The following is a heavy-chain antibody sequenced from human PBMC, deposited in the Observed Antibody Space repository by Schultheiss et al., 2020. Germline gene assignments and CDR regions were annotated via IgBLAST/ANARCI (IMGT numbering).Heavy chain of an antibody. D-gene: IGHD3-3*02. CDR3: ASLALH. CDR2: INHSGST. Sequence: SQTLSLTCAVYGGSFSGYYWSWIRQPPGKGLEWIGEINHSGSTNYNPSLKSRVTISVDTSKNQFSLKLSSVTAADTAVYYCASLALHWGQGTLVTVSS. CDR1: GGSFSGYY. V-gene: IGHV4-34*01. J-gene: IGHJ4*02.